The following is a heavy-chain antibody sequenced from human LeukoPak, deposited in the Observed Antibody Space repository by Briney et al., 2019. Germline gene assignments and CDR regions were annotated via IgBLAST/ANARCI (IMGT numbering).Heavy chain of an antibody. D-gene: IGHD3-16*02. V-gene: IGHV3-23*01. J-gene: IGHJ4*02. Sequence: GGSLRLSCAASGFTFSSYAMSWVRQAPGKGLEWVSGISCNSGSIYYADSVKGRFTISRDNSKNSLYLQMNSLRGEDTALYYCGKDYRSPGVIDDNYYFDYWGQGTLVTVSS. CDR3: GKDYRSPGVIDDNYYFDY. CDR1: GFTFSSYA. CDR2: ISCNSGSI.